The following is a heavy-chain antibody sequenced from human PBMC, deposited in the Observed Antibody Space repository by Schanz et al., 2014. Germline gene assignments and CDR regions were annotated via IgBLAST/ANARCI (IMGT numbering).Heavy chain of an antibody. Sequence: EVQLVESGGGLVQPGRSLRLSCAASGFTFDNYAMHWVRQAPGKGLEWVSSISWNSGSVAYADSVKGRFTISRDDAKNSLYLPRNSLRAEDSALYYCAKARHTTVNRVGYYYGMDVWGQGTTVTVSS. CDR1: GFTFDNYA. J-gene: IGHJ6*02. D-gene: IGHD4-4*01. CDR3: AKARHTTVNRVGYYYGMDV. CDR2: ISWNSGSV. V-gene: IGHV3-9*01.